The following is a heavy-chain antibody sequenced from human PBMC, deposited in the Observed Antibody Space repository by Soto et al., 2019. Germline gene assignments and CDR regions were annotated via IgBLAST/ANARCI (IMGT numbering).Heavy chain of an antibody. CDR2: IWSDGSDQ. D-gene: IGHD3-10*01. CDR3: ATEPRMSSRGRGGMEV. J-gene: IGHJ6*04. CDR1: GFSIRTYG. Sequence: QVELVESGGGVVQPGKSLRLSCVASGFSIRTYGMHWVRQAPGKGLEWVAVIWSDGSDQLYADSMKGRHTISRDTAKNTLYPQVNSLRADDTAAYFCATEPRMSSRGRGGMEVWGNGTTVIVSS. V-gene: IGHV3-33*01.